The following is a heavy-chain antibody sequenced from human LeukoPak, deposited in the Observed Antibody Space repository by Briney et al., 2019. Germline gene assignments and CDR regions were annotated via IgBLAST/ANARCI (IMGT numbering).Heavy chain of an antibody. Sequence: SVTLSLTCAVYGGSFSGYYWSWIRQPPGKGLEWIGEINHSGSTNYNTSLKSRVTISVDTSKNQFSLKLSSVTAADTAVYYCARGFPRRYGSGNYYNVPPYYYYYGMDVWGQGTTVTVSS. CDR3: ARGFPRRYGSGNYYNVPPYYYYYGMDV. J-gene: IGHJ6*02. CDR2: INHSGST. CDR1: GGSFSGYY. V-gene: IGHV4-34*01. D-gene: IGHD3-10*01.